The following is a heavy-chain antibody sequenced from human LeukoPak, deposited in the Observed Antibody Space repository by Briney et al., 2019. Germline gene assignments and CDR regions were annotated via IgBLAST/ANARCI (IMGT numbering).Heavy chain of an antibody. CDR2: IIPIFGTA. D-gene: IGHD3-10*01. J-gene: IGHJ4*02. CDR3: ARSAYYYGSGSYYGIDY. V-gene: IGHV1-69*13. Sequence: SVKVSCKASGGTFSSYAISWVRQAPGQGLEWMGGIIPIFGTANYAQKFQGRVTITADESTSTAYMGLSSLRSEDTAVYYCARSAYYYGSGSYYGIDYWGQGTLVTVSS. CDR1: GGTFSSYA.